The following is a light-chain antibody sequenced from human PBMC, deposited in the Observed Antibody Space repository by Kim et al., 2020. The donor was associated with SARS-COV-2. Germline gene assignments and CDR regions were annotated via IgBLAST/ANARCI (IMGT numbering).Light chain of an antibody. J-gene: IGKJ4*01. CDR1: EYIYTW. CDR2: GAS. CDR3: QELNTFPLT. V-gene: IGKV1-12*01. Sequence: SASVGDRVTIPCRASEYIYTWLAWYQQQPGKAPKLLISGASNLQPGVPPRFSASGSGTDVTLTISRLQPEDFATYYCQELNTFPLTFGGGTKLEI.